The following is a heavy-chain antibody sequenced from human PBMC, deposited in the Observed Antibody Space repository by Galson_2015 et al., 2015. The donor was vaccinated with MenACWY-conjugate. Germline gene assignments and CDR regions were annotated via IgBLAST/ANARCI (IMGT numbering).Heavy chain of an antibody. J-gene: IGHJ3*02. CDR1: GGSITSYY. V-gene: IGHV4-59*01. CDR3: ARWEASLNAFEI. D-gene: IGHD1-26*01. Sequence: QVQLQESGPGLVKPSETLSLTCTVSGGSITSYYWNWLRQPPGKGLEWIGYVHHTGSTSYKPSLMSRVTMSVDTSNSHFSLKLSSVTAADTAVYYCARWEASLNAFEIWGRGTMVTVSS. CDR2: VHHTGST.